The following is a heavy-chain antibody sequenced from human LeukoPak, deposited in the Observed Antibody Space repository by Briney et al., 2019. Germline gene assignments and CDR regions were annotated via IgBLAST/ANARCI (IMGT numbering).Heavy chain of an antibody. CDR3: ARSEYCSSTSCQN. D-gene: IGHD2-2*01. Sequence: ASVKVSCKASGYSFNDKYLHWVRQAPGQGLEWMGSINPNSGGTNYAQKFQGRVTMTTDTSMSTAYMELSRLTSDDTAVYYCARSEYCSSTSCQNWGQGTLVTVSS. CDR1: GYSFNDKY. CDR2: INPNSGGT. V-gene: IGHV1-2*02. J-gene: IGHJ4*02.